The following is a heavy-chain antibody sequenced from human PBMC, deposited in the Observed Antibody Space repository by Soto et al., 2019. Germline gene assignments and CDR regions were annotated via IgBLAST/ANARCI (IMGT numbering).Heavy chain of an antibody. CDR2: ISSSSSYI. Sequence: PGGSLRLSCAASGFTFSSYSMNWVRQAPGKGLEWVSSISSSSSYIYYADSVKGRFTISRDNAKNSLYLQMNSLRAEDTAVYYCATNPAAYDSSGYPGYWGQGTLVTVSS. CDR3: ATNPAAYDSSGYPGY. CDR1: GFTFSSYS. J-gene: IGHJ4*02. V-gene: IGHV3-21*01. D-gene: IGHD3-22*01.